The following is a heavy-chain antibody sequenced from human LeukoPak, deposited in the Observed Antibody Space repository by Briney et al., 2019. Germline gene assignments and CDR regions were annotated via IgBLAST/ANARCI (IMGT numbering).Heavy chain of an antibody. CDR3: ARTGSYCSGGSCYSFSSAVFDY. CDR1: GFTFSSYG. CDR2: IRYDGSNN. D-gene: IGHD2-15*01. Sequence: GGSLRLSCAASGFTFSSYGMHWVRQAPGKGLEWVAFIRYDGSNNYYADSVKGRFTISRDNSKNTLYLQMNSLRAEDTAVYYCARTGSYCSGGSCYSFSSAVFDYWGQGTLVTVSS. V-gene: IGHV3-30*02. J-gene: IGHJ4*02.